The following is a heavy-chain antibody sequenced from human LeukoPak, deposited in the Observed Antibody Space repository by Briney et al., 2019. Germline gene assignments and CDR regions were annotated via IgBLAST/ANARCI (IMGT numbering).Heavy chain of an antibody. D-gene: IGHD3-3*01. V-gene: IGHV1-69*02. CDR1: GGTFSSYT. J-gene: IGHJ4*02. Sequence: ASVKVSCKASGGTFSSYTISWVRQAPGQGLEWMGRIIPILGIANYAQKFQGRVTITADKSTSTAYMELSSLRSEDTAVYYYASVDKLRFLEWLTKPHDYWGQGTLVTVSS. CDR3: ASVDKLRFLEWLTKPHDY. CDR2: IIPILGIA.